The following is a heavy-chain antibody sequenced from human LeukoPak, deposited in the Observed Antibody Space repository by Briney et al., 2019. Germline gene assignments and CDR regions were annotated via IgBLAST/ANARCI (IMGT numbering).Heavy chain of an antibody. J-gene: IGHJ4*02. CDR2: ISYDGSNK. CDR3: ARALYDFWSGYYQGGLGY. V-gene: IGHV3-30-3*01. D-gene: IGHD3-3*01. CDR1: GFTFSSYA. Sequence: GGSLRLSCAASGFTFSSYAMHRVRQAPGKGLEWVAVISYDGSNKYYADSVKGRFTISRDNSKNTLYLQMNSLRAEDTAVYYCARALYDFWSGYYQGGLGYWGQGTLVTVSS.